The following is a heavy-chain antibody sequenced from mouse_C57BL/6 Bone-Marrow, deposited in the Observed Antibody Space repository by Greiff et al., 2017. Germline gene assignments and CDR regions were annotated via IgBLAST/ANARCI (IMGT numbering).Heavy chain of an antibody. CDR1: GYAFSSYW. V-gene: IGHV1-82*01. Sequence: QVQLQQSGPELVKPGASVKISCKASGYAFSSYWMNWVKQRPGKGLEWIGRIYPGDGDTNYNGKFKGKATLTADKSSSTAYMQLSSLTSEDSAVYFRTRDPYYSIYFDYWGQGTTLTVS. CDR3: TRDPYYSIYFDY. CDR2: IYPGDGDT. J-gene: IGHJ2*01. D-gene: IGHD2-5*01.